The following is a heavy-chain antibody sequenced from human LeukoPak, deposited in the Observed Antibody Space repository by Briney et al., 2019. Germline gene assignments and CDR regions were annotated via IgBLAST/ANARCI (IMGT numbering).Heavy chain of an antibody. Sequence: SETLSLTCTVSGGSISSYYWSWIRQPPGKGLEWIGYIYYSGTTNYNPSLKSRVTISVDTSKNQFSLKLSSVTAADTAVYYCARHILYSNYVFDSWGQGILVTVAS. CDR2: IYYSGTT. V-gene: IGHV4-59*01. CDR3: ARHILYSNYVFDS. J-gene: IGHJ4*02. D-gene: IGHD4-4*01. CDR1: GGSISSYY.